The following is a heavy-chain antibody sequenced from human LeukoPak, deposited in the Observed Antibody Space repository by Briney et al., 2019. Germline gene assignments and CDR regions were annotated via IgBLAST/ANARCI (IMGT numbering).Heavy chain of an antibody. CDR3: AKDGGYGSGSYYPDY. D-gene: IGHD3-10*01. CDR1: GFTFSSYA. V-gene: IGHV3-23*01. CDR2: ISGGAGGA. J-gene: IGHJ4*02. Sequence: HAGGSLRLSCAASGFTFSSYAMNWVRQAPGKGLEWVSSISGGAGGAAYADSVKGRFTMSRDNSKNTLYLQMNSLRAEDTAVYYCAKDGGYGSGSYYPDYWGQGTLVTVSS.